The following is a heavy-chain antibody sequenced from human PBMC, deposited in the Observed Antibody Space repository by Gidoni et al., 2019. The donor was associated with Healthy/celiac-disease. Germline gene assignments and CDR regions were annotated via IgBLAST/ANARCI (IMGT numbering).Heavy chain of an antibody. Sequence: EVQLLESGGGLVQPGGSLRLSCAASGFTFSSYALSWVRQAPGKGLEWVSAISGSGGSTYYADSVKGRFNISRDNSKNTLYLQMNSLRAEDTAVYYCAKTRLSSNDFWSGYYSYYGMDVWGQGTTVTVSS. D-gene: IGHD3-3*01. CDR2: ISGSGGST. V-gene: IGHV3-23*01. J-gene: IGHJ6*02. CDR1: GFTFSSYA. CDR3: AKTRLSSNDFWSGYYSYYGMDV.